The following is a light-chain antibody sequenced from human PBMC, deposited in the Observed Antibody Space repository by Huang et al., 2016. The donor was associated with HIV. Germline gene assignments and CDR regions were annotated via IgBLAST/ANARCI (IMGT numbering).Light chain of an antibody. V-gene: IGKV3-15*01. CDR2: RAS. CDR3: QQYNNWPPIT. J-gene: IGKJ5*01. Sequence: EIVMTQSPATLSVSPGESATLSCRASQSISSNLAWYRHKPGQAPRLLISRASTRATGIPARLSGSGSGTEFTFTISSLQSEDFAVYYCQQYNNWPPITFGQGTRLEIK. CDR1: QSISSN.